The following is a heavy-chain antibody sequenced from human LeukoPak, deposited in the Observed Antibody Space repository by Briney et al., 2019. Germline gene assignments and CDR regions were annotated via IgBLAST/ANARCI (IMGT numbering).Heavy chain of an antibody. V-gene: IGHV1-69*02. CDR3: ARYFYYDSSGYEY. CDR2: IIPILGIA. CDR1: GYTFTDDY. Sequence: ASVKVSCKASGYTFTDDYVHWVRQAPGQGLEWMGRIIPILGIANYAQKFQGRVTITADKSTSTAYMELSSLRSEDTAVYYCARYFYYDSSGYEYWGQGTLVTVSS. J-gene: IGHJ4*02. D-gene: IGHD3-22*01.